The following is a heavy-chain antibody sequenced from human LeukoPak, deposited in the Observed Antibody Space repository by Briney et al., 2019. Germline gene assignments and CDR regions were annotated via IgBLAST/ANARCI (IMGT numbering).Heavy chain of an antibody. V-gene: IGHV1-18*01. CDR2: ISTYNGNK. D-gene: IGHD3-22*01. CDR3: ARGKYYYDSSGYYRYYFDY. CDR1: GYTFTSSG. J-gene: IGHJ4*02. Sequence: ASVKVSCKASGYTFTSSGISWVRQAPGQGLEWMGWISTYNGNKNLAQKLQDRVTMTTDTSTSTAYMELWSLRSDDTAVYYCARGKYYYDSSGYYRYYFDYWGQGTLVTVSS.